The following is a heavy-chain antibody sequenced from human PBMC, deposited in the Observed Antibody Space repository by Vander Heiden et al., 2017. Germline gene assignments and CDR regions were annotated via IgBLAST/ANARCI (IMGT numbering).Heavy chain of an antibody. J-gene: IGHJ5*02. V-gene: IGHV4-59*01. CDR2: MYNTGST. CDR1: GGSFSGYY. CDR3: ARGPPLDYFDRSGYYST. Sequence: QVQLQESGPGLVKPSETLSLTCTVSGGSFSGYYWSWIRQPPGKGLEWIAYMYNTGSTIYKPSLKSRVTMSLDTSKNQFSLKLSSVTAADTAVYYCARGPPLDYFDRSGYYSTWGQGTLVTVSS. D-gene: IGHD3-22*01.